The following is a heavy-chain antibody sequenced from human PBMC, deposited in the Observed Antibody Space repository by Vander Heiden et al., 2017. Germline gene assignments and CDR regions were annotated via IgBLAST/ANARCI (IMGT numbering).Heavy chain of an antibody. D-gene: IGHD6-6*01. CDR2: ISGSGGST. V-gene: IGHV3-23*01. CDR3: AKETLEYSSSGVDP. J-gene: IGHJ5*02. Sequence: EVQLLESGGGLVQPGGSLRLSCAASGFTFSSYAMSWVRQVPGKGLEWVSAISGSGGSTYYADAGKGRFNISRDNSKNTLYLQMNSLRDEDTAVYYCAKETLEYSSSGVDPWGQGNLVTVSS. CDR1: GFTFSSYA.